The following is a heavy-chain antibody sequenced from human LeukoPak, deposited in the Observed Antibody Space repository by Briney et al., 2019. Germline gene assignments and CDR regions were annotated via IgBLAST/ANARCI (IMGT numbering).Heavy chain of an antibody. D-gene: IGHD3-3*01. CDR3: ARGHRVLRFLEWLEGAFDI. V-gene: IGHV1-8*01. J-gene: IGHJ3*02. CDR1: GYTFTSYD. CDR2: MNPNSGNT. Sequence: ASVKVSCKASGYTFTSYDINWVRQATGQGLERMGWMNPNSGNTGYAQKFQGRVTMTRNTSISTAYMELSSLRSEDTAVYYCARGHRVLRFLEWLEGAFDIWGQGTMVTVSS.